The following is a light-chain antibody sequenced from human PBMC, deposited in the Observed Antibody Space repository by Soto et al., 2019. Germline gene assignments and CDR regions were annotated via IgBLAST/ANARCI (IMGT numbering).Light chain of an antibody. CDR3: TSYTSSSTRYV. CDR2: EVV. CDR1: KNDIGVYDF. V-gene: IGLV2-8*01. J-gene: IGLJ1*01. Sequence: QSVLTQAPSASGSPGQSVTISCTGTKNDIGVYDFVSWYQHHPGKAPRLIIYEVVQRPSGVPDRFSGSKAGNSASLTVSGLQAADEADYFCTSYTSSSTRYVFGTRTMGNVL.